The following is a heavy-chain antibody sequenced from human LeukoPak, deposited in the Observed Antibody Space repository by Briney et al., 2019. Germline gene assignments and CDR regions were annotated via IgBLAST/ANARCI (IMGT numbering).Heavy chain of an antibody. CDR2: ISGSGGNT. J-gene: IGHJ6*02. V-gene: IGHV3-23*01. CDR1: GFTFSSYG. Sequence: PGGSLRLSCAASGFTFSSYGMSWVRQAPGKGLEWVSGISGSGGNTYYADSVKGRFTISRDNSKNTVYGQMNSLRAEDTGVYYCAKAKAAVGTWGWWFGMDIWGQGTTVTVSS. D-gene: IGHD6-13*01. CDR3: AKAKAAVGTWGWWFGMDI.